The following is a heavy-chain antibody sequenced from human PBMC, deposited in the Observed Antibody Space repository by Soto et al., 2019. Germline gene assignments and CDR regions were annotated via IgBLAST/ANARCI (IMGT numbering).Heavy chain of an antibody. CDR1: GGTFSSYT. V-gene: IGHV1-69*02. Sequence: QVQLVQSGAEVKKPGSSVKVSCKASGGTFSSYTISWVRQAPGQGLEWMGRIIPILGIANYAQKFQGRVTITAEKSTSPAYMELSSLRSEDTAVYYCARFRGSYGMDVWGQGTRVTVSS. J-gene: IGHJ6*02. CDR2: IIPILGIA. CDR3: ARFRGSYGMDV. D-gene: IGHD3-10*01.